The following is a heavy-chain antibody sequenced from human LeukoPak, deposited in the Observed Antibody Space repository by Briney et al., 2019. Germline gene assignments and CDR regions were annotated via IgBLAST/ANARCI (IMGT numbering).Heavy chain of an antibody. D-gene: IGHD3-9*01. CDR2: IYTSGST. Sequence: PSETLSLTCTVSGGSISSGSYYWSWIRQPAGKGLEWIGRIYTSGSTNYNPSLKSRVTISVDTSKNQFSLKLSSVTAADTAVYHCARGVDNYYYYYMDVWGKGTTVTVSS. CDR1: GGSISSGSYY. J-gene: IGHJ6*03. CDR3: ARGVDNYYYYYMDV. V-gene: IGHV4-61*02.